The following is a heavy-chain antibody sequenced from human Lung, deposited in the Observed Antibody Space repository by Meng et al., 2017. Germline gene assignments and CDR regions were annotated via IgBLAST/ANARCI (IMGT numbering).Heavy chain of an antibody. J-gene: IGHJ4*02. CDR1: GYNFPDYC. CDR3: ARDEDISAAGKLFGDY. D-gene: IGHD6-13*01. V-gene: IGHV1-2*06. CDR2: IDPKSGDT. Sequence: QVELVQSGAEVKKPGASVKVACKPSGYNFPDYCIHWVRRAPGQGLEWMGHIDPKSGDTRYAQKFQGRVTMTGDTSIGTAYMELTGLRSDDTALYYCARDEDISAAGKLFGDYWGQGTLVTVSS.